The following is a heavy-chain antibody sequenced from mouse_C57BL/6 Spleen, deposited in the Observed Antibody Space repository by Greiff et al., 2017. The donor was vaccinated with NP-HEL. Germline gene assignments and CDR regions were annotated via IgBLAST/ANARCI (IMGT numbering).Heavy chain of an antibody. CDR1: GYTFTSYW. CDR3: ARSPVATRYFDV. CDR2: INPSSGYT. Sequence: VQGVESGAELAKPGASVKLSCKASGYTFTSYWMHWVKQRPGQGLEWIGYINPSSGYTKYNQKFKDKATLTADKSSSTAYMQLSSLTYEDSAVYYCARSPVATRYFDVWGTGTTVTVSS. J-gene: IGHJ1*03. D-gene: IGHD1-1*01. V-gene: IGHV1-7*01.